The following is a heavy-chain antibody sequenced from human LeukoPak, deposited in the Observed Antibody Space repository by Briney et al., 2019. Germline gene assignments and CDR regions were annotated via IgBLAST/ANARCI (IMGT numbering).Heavy chain of an antibody. CDR1: SRSPTMSY. V-gene: IGHV4-4*07. CDR2: LYTSGST. D-gene: IGHD1-26*01. Sequence: SETLSLTHPLASRSPTMSYVESVRQPAGKGLEWIGRLYTSGSTNYNPSLKSRVTMSVDTSKNQFSLKLSSVTAAGTRVYGRTRLSDYSRCYLPDPWGQGTLVTVSS. J-gene: IGHJ5*02. CDR3: TRLSDYSRCYLPDP.